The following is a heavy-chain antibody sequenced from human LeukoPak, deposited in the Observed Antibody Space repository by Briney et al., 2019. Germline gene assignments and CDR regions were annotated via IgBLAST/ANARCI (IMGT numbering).Heavy chain of an antibody. V-gene: IGHV4-28*01. CDR1: GYSISSSNW. CDR3: ARTPSRGDFDY. J-gene: IGHJ4*02. Sequence: KASETPSLTCAVSGYSISSSNWWGWIRQPPGKGLEWIGYIYYSGSTYYNPSLKSRVTMSVDTSKNQFSLKLSSVTAVDTAVYYCARTPSRGDFDYWGQGTLVTVSS. CDR2: IYYSGST. D-gene: IGHD6-13*01.